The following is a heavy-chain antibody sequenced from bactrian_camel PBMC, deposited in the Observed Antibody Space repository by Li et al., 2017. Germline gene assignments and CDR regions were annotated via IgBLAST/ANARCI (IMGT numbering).Heavy chain of an antibody. CDR2: IYAGGAST. CDR1: GYTDSINC. Sequence: QVQLVESGGGSVQAGGSLRLSCTASGYTDSINCMGWLRQAPGKERGGVAAIYAGGASTYYADSVKGRFTISRDDAKNTVYLQMNSLKPDDTAMYYCAAATTNWCVLQAPSTFRYWGQGTQVTVS. J-gene: IGHJ6*01. D-gene: IGHD2*01. CDR3: AAATTNWCVLQAPSTFRY. V-gene: IGHV3S1*01.